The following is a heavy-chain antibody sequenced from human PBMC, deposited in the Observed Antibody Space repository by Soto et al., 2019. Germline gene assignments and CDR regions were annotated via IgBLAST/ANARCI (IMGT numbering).Heavy chain of an antibody. CDR1: GGSISSGDYY. V-gene: IGHV4-30-4*01. D-gene: IGHD3-22*01. Sequence: SETLSLTCTVSGGSISSGDYYWSWIRQPPGKGLEWIGYIYYSGSTYYNPSLKSRVTISVDTSKNQFSLKLSSVTAADTAVCYCARAYYYDSSGYYPPYFDYWGQGTLVTVSS. CDR2: IYYSGST. J-gene: IGHJ4*02. CDR3: ARAYYYDSSGYYPPYFDY.